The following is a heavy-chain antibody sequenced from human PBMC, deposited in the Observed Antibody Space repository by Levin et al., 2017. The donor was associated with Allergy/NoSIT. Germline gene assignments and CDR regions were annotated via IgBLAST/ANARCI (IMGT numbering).Heavy chain of an antibody. CDR2: ISSSSNNI. J-gene: IGHJ4*02. Sequence: GGSLRLSCVASGFTFSGYSMNWVRQAPGKGLEWVSFISSSSNNIYYADSVKGRFTISRDNAKNSLYLQMNSLRAEDTAVYYCARDRYACSGGTCYRLDYWGQGTLVTVSS. V-gene: IGHV3-21*01. D-gene: IGHD2-15*01. CDR1: GFTFSGYS. CDR3: ARDRYACSGGTCYRLDY.